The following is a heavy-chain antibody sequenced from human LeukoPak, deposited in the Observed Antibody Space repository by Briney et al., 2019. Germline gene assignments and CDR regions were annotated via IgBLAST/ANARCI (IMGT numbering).Heavy chain of an antibody. CDR3: TREVRYFDWFQADY. J-gene: IGHJ4*02. CDR1: GFTFGDHS. D-gene: IGHD3-9*01. V-gene: IGHV3-49*03. CDR2: IRSKAYGGTA. Sequence: GGSLRLSCTASGFTFGDHSVSWFRQAPGKGLEWVGFIRSKAYGGTAEYAASVKGRFTISRDDSKSVAYLQMDSLKTEDTAVYYCTREVRYFDWFQADYWGQATLVTVSS.